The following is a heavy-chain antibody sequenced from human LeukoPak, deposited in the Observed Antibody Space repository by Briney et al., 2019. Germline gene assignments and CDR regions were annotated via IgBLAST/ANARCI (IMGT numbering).Heavy chain of an antibody. CDR2: ISYDGSNK. CDR1: GFTFSSYA. J-gene: IGHJ4*02. Sequence: GGSLRLSCAASGFTFSSYAMHWVRQAPGKGLEWVAVISYDGSNKYYADSVKGRFTISRDNSKNTLYLQMNSLRAEDTAVYYCARDWEVRGSSYYFDYWGQGTLVTVSS. D-gene: IGHD3-10*01. CDR3: ARDWEVRGSSYYFDY. V-gene: IGHV3-30-3*01.